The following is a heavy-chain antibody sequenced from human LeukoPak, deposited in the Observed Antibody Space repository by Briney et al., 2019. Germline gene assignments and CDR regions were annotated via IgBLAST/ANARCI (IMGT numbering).Heavy chain of an antibody. CDR1: GFTFSSYG. J-gene: IGHJ2*01. D-gene: IGHD4-17*01. Sequence: GGSLRLSCAASGFTFSSYGMSWVRQAPGKGLEWVSAISGSGGSTYYADSVKGRFTISRDNAKNSLYLQMNSLRAEDTAVYYCATHNDYGDYGSWYFDLWGRGTLVTVSS. CDR3: ATHNDYGDYGSWYFDL. V-gene: IGHV3-23*01. CDR2: ISGSGGST.